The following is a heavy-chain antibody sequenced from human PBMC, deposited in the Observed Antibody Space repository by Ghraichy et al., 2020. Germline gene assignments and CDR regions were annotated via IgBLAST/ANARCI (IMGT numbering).Heavy chain of an antibody. Sequence: ASVKVSCKASGYTFTSYDINWVRQATGQGLEWMGWMNPNSGNTGYAQKFQGRVTMTRNTSISTAYMELSSLRSEDTAVYYCARVLRGLWFGELYRWGKFDPWGQGTLVTVSS. CDR2: MNPNSGNT. CDR3: ARVLRGLWFGELYRWGKFDP. D-gene: IGHD3-10*01. V-gene: IGHV1-8*01. CDR1: GYTFTSYD. J-gene: IGHJ5*02.